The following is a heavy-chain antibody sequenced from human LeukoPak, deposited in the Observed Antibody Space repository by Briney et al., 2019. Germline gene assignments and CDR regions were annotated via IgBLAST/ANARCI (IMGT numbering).Heavy chain of an antibody. D-gene: IGHD6-13*01. CDR2: IYFSGST. V-gene: IGHV4-39*07. Sequence: SETLSLTCTVSGGSISYSNSYWGWIRQPPGKGLEWIGNIYFSGSTYYKQSLKSRVTISVDTSKNQFSLKLRSVTAADTAVYYCASKSRRSAAAPFDYWGQGTLVTVSS. CDR3: ASKSRRSAAAPFDY. CDR1: GGSISYSNSY. J-gene: IGHJ4*02.